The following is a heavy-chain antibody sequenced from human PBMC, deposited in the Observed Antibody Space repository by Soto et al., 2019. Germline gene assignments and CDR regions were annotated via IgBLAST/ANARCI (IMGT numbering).Heavy chain of an antibody. CDR1: GYTFTSYD. V-gene: IGHV1-8*01. Sequence: SVKVSCKASGYTFTSYDINCVRQATGQGLEWMGWMNPNSGNTGYAQKFQGRVTMTRNTSISTAYMELSSLRSEDTAVYYCARASYDILTGYYPYFAYWVQGTLVTVPQ. J-gene: IGHJ4*02. CDR2: MNPNSGNT. D-gene: IGHD3-9*01. CDR3: ARASYDILTGYYPYFAY.